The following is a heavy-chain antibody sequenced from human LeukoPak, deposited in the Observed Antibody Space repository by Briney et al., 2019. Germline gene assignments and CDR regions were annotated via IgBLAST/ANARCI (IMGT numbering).Heavy chain of an antibody. Sequence: PSETLSLTCTVSGGSISSSSYYWGWSRQPPGKGLEWIGSIYYSGSTYYNPSLKSRVTISVDTSKNQFSLKLSSVTAADTAVYYCAGGTGYRPPNFDYWGQGTLVTVSS. J-gene: IGHJ4*02. CDR2: IYYSGST. CDR3: AGGTGYRPPNFDY. V-gene: IGHV4-39*01. D-gene: IGHD3/OR15-3a*01. CDR1: GGSISSSSYY.